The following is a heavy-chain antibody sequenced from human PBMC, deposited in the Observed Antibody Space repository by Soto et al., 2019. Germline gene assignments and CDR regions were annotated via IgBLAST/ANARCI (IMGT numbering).Heavy chain of an antibody. V-gene: IGHV3-30-3*01. CDR3: ARKWYGELGEGWFDP. J-gene: IGHJ5*02. Sequence: GGSLRLSCAASGFIFSDYAMHWVRQPPGEGLEWVALISSDGVTKYYADSVKGRFTLSRDNSKNTLYLQMNSLRAEDTALYYCARKWYGELGEGWFDPWGQGTLVPVSS. CDR2: ISSDGVTK. CDR1: GFIFSDYA. D-gene: IGHD3-10*01.